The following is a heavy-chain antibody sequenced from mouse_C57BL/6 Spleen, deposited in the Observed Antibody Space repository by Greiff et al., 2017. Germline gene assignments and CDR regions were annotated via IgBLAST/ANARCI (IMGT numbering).Heavy chain of an antibody. CDR2: INPNNGGT. J-gene: IGHJ1*03. V-gene: IGHV1-26*01. Sequence: EVKLMESGPELVKPGASVKISCKASGYTFTDYYMNWVKQSHGKSLEWIGDINPNNGGTSYNQKFKGKATLTVDKSSSTAYMELRSLTSEDSAVYYCARGDDYIWYFDVWGTGTTVTVSS. CDR3: ARGDDYIWYFDV. CDR1: GYTFTDYY. D-gene: IGHD2-4*01.